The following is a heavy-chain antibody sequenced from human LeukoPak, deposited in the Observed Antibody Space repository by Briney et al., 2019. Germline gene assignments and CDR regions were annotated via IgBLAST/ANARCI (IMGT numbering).Heavy chain of an antibody. Sequence: GGFLRLSCAASGFTFSSYSMNWVRQAPGRGLEWVSAISGSGGSTYYADSVKGRFTISRDNSKNTLYLQMNSLRAEDTAVHYCAPTAVGPLSDYWGQGTLVTVSS. V-gene: IGHV3-23*01. J-gene: IGHJ4*02. CDR1: GFTFSSYS. CDR2: ISGSGGST. CDR3: APTAVGPLSDY. D-gene: IGHD6-13*01.